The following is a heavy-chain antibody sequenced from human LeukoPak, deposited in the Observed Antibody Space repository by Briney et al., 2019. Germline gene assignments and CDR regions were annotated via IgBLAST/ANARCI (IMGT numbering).Heavy chain of an antibody. V-gene: IGHV3-74*01. Sequence: GGSLRLSCAASGFTFSSYWMYWVRQAPGKGLVWVSRINSDGSSTSYADSVKGRFTISRDNAKNTLYLQMNSLRAEDTAVYYCASNYYDPRFDIWGQGTMVTVSS. J-gene: IGHJ3*02. CDR2: INSDGSST. CDR1: GFTFSSYW. D-gene: IGHD3-22*01. CDR3: ASNYYDPRFDI.